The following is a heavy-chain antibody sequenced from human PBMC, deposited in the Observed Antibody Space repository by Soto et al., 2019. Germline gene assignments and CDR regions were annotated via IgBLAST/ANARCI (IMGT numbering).Heavy chain of an antibody. CDR1: GFTFSSYS. J-gene: IGHJ4*02. V-gene: IGHV3-48*01. D-gene: IGHD3-10*01. CDR3: ARDHRFGELLFDY. CDR2: ISSSSSTI. Sequence: GGSLRLSCAASGFTFSSYSMNWVRQAPGKGLEWVSYISSSSSTIYYADSVKGRFTISRDNAKNSLYLQMNSLRAEDTAVYYCARDHRFGELLFDYWGQGTLVTVSS.